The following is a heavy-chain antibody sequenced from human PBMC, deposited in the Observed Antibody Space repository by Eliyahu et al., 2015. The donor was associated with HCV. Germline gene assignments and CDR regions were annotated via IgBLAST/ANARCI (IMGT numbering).Heavy chain of an antibody. J-gene: IGHJ4*02. CDR1: GASITNNYYY. V-gene: IGHV4-61*02. CDR2: IYTSGNT. D-gene: IGHD3-3*01. CDR3: AVTVFGMVVDY. Sequence: QVQLQESGPGLVKPSQTLSLPCTVSGASITNNYYYWSWIRQPAGEGLEWIGRIYTSGNTNYNPSLKSRVTISLDTSRNQFSLNLNSVTAADTAVYYCAVTVFGMVVDYWGQGTLVTVSS.